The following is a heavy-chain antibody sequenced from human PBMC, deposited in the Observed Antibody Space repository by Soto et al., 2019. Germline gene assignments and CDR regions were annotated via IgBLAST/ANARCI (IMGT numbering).Heavy chain of an antibody. D-gene: IGHD5-18*01. CDR1: GFTVSSPA. CDR2: IYSSGAA. Sequence: EVQLVESGGGLIQPGGSLRLSGAASGFTVSSPAMNWVRQAPGRGLEWFSIIYSSGAAHYADSVKGRFIISRDLSNNTLYLQMNSLTAEDTAMYYCARDGGYSFVLYGMDVWGQGTTVTVSS. CDR3: ARDGGYSFVLYGMDV. J-gene: IGHJ6*02. V-gene: IGHV3-53*01.